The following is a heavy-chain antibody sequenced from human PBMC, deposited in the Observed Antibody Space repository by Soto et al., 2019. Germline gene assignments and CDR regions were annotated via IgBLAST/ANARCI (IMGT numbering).Heavy chain of an antibody. J-gene: IGHJ6*03. CDR3: AREYSSWQVGYYYYMDV. V-gene: IGHV1-3*01. CDR2: INAGNGNT. CDR1: FSGYV. Sequence: FSGYVMHRVSIEKRQRLEWMGWINAGNGNTKYSQKFQGRVTITRDTSASPAYMELSSLRSEDTAVYYCAREYSSWQVGYYYYMDVWGKGTTVTVSS. D-gene: IGHD6-6*01.